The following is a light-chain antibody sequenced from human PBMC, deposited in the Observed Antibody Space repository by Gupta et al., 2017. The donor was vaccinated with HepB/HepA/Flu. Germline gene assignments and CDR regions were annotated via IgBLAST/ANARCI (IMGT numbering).Light chain of an antibody. CDR2: RTS. CDR3: QQYGSSPLT. Sequence: PGERATLSCRASQSFSSTFLAWYQQKPGQAPRLLIYRTSSRATGIPDRFSGSRSGTDFTLTISRLEPEDFAVYYCQQYGSSPLTFGGGTKVESK. V-gene: IGKV3-20*01. CDR1: QSFSSTF. J-gene: IGKJ4*01.